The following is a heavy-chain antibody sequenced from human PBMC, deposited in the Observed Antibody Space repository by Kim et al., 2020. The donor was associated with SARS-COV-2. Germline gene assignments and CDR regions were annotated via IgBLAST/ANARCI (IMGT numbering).Heavy chain of an antibody. CDR2: ISDDGANT. CDR1: GFILSNIG. V-gene: IGHV3-30*18. CDR3: VKDPGTARAVVGMDV. D-gene: IGHD1-1*01. J-gene: IGHJ6*01. Sequence: GGSLRLSCAASGFILSNIGMNWVRQAPGKGLEWVAIISDDGANTYYADSVKGRFTTSRDNSKNTMYLQMSGLRPEDTAVYYCVKDPGTARAVVGMDVWGQGTPVTIS.